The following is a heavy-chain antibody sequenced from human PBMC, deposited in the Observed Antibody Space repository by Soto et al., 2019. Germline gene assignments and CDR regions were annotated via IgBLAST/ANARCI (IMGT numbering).Heavy chain of an antibody. V-gene: IGHV4-39*01. J-gene: IGHJ3*02. CDR3: ARLWTTIFGVVIIQRDAFDI. D-gene: IGHD3-3*01. Sequence: QLQLQESGPGLVKPSETLSLTCTVSGGSISSSSYYWGWIRQPPGKGLEWIGSIYYSGSTYYNPSLKSRVTISVDTSKNQFSLKLSSVTAADTAVYYYARLWTTIFGVVIIQRDAFDIWGQGTMVTVSS. CDR1: GGSISSSSYY. CDR2: IYYSGST.